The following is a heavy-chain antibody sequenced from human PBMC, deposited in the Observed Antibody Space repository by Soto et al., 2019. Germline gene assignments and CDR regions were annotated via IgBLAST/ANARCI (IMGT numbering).Heavy chain of an antibody. CDR3: ASGLPGDFDN. V-gene: IGHV1-3*01. CDR1: GYSFTSYA. CDR2: INAGSGYT. Sequence: QVQLVQSGAEVKKPGASVKVSCKTSGYSFTSYAMHWVRQAPGQSLEWLGWINAGSGYTTYSQKLQGRVTLTRDTSATTAYMELRSLRSEDTAVYYCASGLPGDFDNWGQGTLVTVSS. J-gene: IGHJ4*02. D-gene: IGHD4-17*01.